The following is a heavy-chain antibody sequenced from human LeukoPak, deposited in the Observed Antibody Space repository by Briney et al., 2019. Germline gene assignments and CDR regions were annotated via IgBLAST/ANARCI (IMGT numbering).Heavy chain of an antibody. J-gene: IGHJ4*02. CDR2: INPNSGGT. CDR1: RYSFKDYH. V-gene: IGHV1-2*02. CDR3: ARGWELQLSRTYFDY. Sequence: ASVTVSCQASRYSFKDYHVHWVRQAPEQGLEWMGFINPNSGGTNYASQFRGRVTVTGDTSINTAYLEIRNVKSDDTAIYYCARGWELQLSRTYFDYWGQGTLVIVSS. D-gene: IGHD1-7*01.